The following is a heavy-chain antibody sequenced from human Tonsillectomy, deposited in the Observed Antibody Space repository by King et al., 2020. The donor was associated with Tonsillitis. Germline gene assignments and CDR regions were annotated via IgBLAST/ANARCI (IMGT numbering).Heavy chain of an antibody. D-gene: IGHD4-17*01. CDR1: GFTFSDYY. CDR2: IGSSETTK. Sequence: VQLVESGGGLVNPGGSLRLSCAASGFTFSDYYMSWVRQAPGKGLEWVSYIGSSETTKYYADSVKGRFTISRDNAKNSLFLQMISLRAEDTTVYYCARSGGDYGDLFGNAMDVWGQGTTVTVSS. V-gene: IGHV3-11*01. J-gene: IGHJ6*02. CDR3: ARSGGDYGDLFGNAMDV.